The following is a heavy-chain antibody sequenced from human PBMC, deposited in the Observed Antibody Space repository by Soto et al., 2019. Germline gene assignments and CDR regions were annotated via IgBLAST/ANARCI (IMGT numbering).Heavy chain of an antibody. Sequence: SETLSLTCTVSGGSISSYYWGWIRQPPGKGLEWIGSIYYSGSTYYNPSLKSRVTISVDTSKNQFSLKLSSVTAADTAVYYCARLKRGIVVVILYWGQGILVTVSS. J-gene: IGHJ4*02. CDR3: ARLKRGIVVVILY. CDR1: GGSISSYY. V-gene: IGHV4-39*01. D-gene: IGHD3-22*01. CDR2: IYYSGST.